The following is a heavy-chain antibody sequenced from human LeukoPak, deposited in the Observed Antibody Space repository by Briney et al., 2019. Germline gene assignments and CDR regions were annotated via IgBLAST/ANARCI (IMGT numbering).Heavy chain of an antibody. J-gene: IGHJ4*02. V-gene: IGHV3-23*01. CDR3: AKEVRMYYGDTLGLDY. CDR2: ISGSSGRI. D-gene: IGHD4-17*01. Sequence: PGGSLRLSCAASGFTFSTYAMTWVRQAPGTGRVWASGISGSSGRIYYADSVKGRFTISRDNSKNTVYLQMNSLRAEDTALYYCAKEVRMYYGDTLGLDYWGQGTLVTVSS. CDR1: GFTFSTYA.